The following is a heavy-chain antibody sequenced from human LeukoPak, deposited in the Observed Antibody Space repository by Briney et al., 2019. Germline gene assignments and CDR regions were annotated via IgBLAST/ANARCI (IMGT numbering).Heavy chain of an antibody. Sequence: SETLSLTCTVSGGSISSSSWSWIRQPPGKGLELIASIFYSGSTNYNPSLKSRVTISVDTSKKQFSLKLSSVTAADTAVYYCARYDSRGGHFDYWGQGTLVTVSS. CDR1: GGSISSSS. D-gene: IGHD3-22*01. J-gene: IGHJ4*02. V-gene: IGHV4-59*01. CDR2: IFYSGST. CDR3: ARYDSRGGHFDY.